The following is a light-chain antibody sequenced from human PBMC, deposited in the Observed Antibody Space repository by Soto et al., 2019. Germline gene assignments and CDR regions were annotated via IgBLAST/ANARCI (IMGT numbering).Light chain of an antibody. CDR3: QQYGSSLFT. Sequence: DIVLTQSPGTLSLSPGERATLSCRASKSVSSKYLAWYQQKPGQAPRVLIYGASIRATGIPERFSGGGSGTDFTLTNTRLEPEDFAVYYCQQYGSSLFTFGPGTKVDIK. J-gene: IGKJ3*01. CDR1: KSVSSKY. CDR2: GAS. V-gene: IGKV3-20*01.